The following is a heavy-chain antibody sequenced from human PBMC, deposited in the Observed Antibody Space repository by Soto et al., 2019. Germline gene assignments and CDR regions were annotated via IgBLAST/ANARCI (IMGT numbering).Heavy chain of an antibody. D-gene: IGHD1-20*01. J-gene: IGHJ4*02. Sequence: QVQLVDSGGGVVQPGRSLRLSCAASGFTFSGYNMHWVRQAPGKGLEWVAFISNDGRTKYYADSVKGRFTISRDNSENTLSLQMHSLTTEDTAVYYCARDKGITSLKYYFDYWGLGTLVTV. CDR1: GFTFSGYN. CDR3: ARDKGITSLKYYFDY. V-gene: IGHV3-30*03. CDR2: ISNDGRTK.